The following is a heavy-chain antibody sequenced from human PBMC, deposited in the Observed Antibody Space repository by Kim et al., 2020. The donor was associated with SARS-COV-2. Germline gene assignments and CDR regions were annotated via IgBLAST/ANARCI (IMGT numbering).Heavy chain of an antibody. D-gene: IGHD6-19*01. CDR2: INPSGGST. Sequence: ASVKVSCKASGYTFTSYYMHWVRQAPGQGLEWMGLINPSGGSTSYAQKFQGRVTMTRDTSTSTVYMELSSLRSEDTAVYYCAREPLYAAVADGMDVCGQGATLTASS. V-gene: IGHV1-46*01. CDR3: AREPLYAAVADGMDV. CDR1: GYTFTSYY. J-gene: IGHJ6*02.